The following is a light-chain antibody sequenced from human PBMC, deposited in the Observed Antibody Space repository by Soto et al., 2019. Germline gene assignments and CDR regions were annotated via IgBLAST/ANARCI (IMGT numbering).Light chain of an antibody. V-gene: IGLV2-14*01. CDR2: DVT. J-gene: IGLJ1*01. Sequence: QSALTQPASVSGSPGQSITISCTGTSSDVGGYNSVSWYRQYPGKAPKLIIFDVTDRPSGISTRFSGSKSGNTASLTISGLQAEDEAVFYCTSYTSSSTTVFGTATKVTVL. CDR1: SSDVGGYNS. CDR3: TSYTSSSTTV.